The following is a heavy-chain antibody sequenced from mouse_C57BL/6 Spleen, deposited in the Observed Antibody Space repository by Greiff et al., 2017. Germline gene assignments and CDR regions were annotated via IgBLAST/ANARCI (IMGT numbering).Heavy chain of an antibody. Sequence: VQGVESGPGLVAPSQSLSITCTVSGFSLTSYGVDWVRQPPGKGLEWLGVIWGGGSTNYNSALMSRLSISKDNSKSQVFLKMNSLQTDDTAMYXCARITTAPGPAMDYWGQGTSVTVSS. V-gene: IGHV2-9*01. D-gene: IGHD1-2*01. CDR3: ARITTAPGPAMDY. CDR2: IWGGGST. J-gene: IGHJ4*01. CDR1: GFSLTSYG.